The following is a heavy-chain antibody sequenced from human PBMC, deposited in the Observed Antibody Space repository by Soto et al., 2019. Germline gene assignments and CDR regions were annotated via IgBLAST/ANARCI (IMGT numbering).Heavy chain of an antibody. Sequence: GASVKVSCKASGGTFSSYAISWVRQAPGQGLEWMGWISAYNGNTNYAQKLQGRVTMTTDTSTSTAYMELRSLRSDDTAVYYCARDVTMRRGYCSGGSCPYYYYYGMDVWGQGTTVTVSS. CDR2: ISAYNGNT. J-gene: IGHJ6*02. D-gene: IGHD2-15*01. CDR1: GGTFSSYA. CDR3: ARDVTMRRGYCSGGSCPYYYYYGMDV. V-gene: IGHV1-18*01.